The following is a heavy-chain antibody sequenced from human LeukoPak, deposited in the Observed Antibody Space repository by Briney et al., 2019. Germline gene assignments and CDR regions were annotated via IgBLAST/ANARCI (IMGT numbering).Heavy chain of an antibody. V-gene: IGHV3-7*01. J-gene: IGHJ4*02. CDR1: RFTFSNYW. CDR2: INQDGSEK. CDR3: ATDSDSRRQKRFDY. Sequence: GGSLRLSCAASRFTFSNYWMNWFRQAPGKGLEGVANINQDGSEKNDVDSVKGRFTTSRDNAENSMYLQMNSLGAEDTAVYYCATDSDSRRQKRFDYWGQGTLVTVSS. D-gene: IGHD3-22*01.